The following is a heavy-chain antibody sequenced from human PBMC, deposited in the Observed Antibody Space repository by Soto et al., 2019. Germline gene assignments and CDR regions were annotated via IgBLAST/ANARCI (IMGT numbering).Heavy chain of an antibody. Sequence: EVQLVESGGGLVQPGGSLKLSCAASGFTFSGSAMHWVRQASGKGLEWFGRIRSKANSYATAYAASVKGRFTISRDDSKNTAYLQMNSLKPEDTAVYYCTRQPDSSSWGYYYYGMDVWGQGTTVTVSS. J-gene: IGHJ6*02. V-gene: IGHV3-73*02. D-gene: IGHD6-13*01. CDR3: TRQPDSSSWGYYYYGMDV. CDR2: IRSKANSYAT. CDR1: GFTFSGSA.